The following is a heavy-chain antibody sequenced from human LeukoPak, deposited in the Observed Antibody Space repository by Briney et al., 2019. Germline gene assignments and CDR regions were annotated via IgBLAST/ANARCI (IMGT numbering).Heavy chain of an antibody. CDR1: GFTFTRST. J-gene: IGHJ5*02. D-gene: IGHD3-22*01. V-gene: IGHV1-46*01. CDR2: INPTGGST. CDR3: ARQGRSGSYSAFSWFDP. Sequence: ASVKVSCKASGFTFTRSTMHWVRQAPGKGLEWMGKINPTGGSTTYAQKFQGRVTMTRDMSTNTVYMELSSPRSEDTAVYYCARQGRSGSYSAFSWFDPWGQGTLVTVSS.